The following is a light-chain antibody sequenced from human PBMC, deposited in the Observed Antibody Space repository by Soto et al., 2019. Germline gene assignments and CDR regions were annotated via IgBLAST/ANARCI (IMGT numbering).Light chain of an antibody. V-gene: IGKV1-39*01. CDR1: QTIGKY. J-gene: IGKJ3*01. CDR2: DAS. Sequence: EIQMTQSPSSLSATVGDRITITCRASQTIGKYLNWYQQEPGRAPKLLIYDASYLQNGVPSRFSGSASGTDFTLSISNLRPEDFATYYCQQSFSIPFTFGPGTKVNIK. CDR3: QQSFSIPFT.